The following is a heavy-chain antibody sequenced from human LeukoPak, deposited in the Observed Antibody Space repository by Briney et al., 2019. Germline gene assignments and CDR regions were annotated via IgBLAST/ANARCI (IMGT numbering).Heavy chain of an antibody. Sequence: ASVKVSCKASGYTFTGYYMHWVRQAPGQGLEWMGWINPNSGGTNYAQKFQGRVTMTRDTSISIAYMELSRLRSDDTAVYYCAVLYDSSGYFLGAFDIWGQGTMVTVSS. CDR1: GYTFTGYY. D-gene: IGHD3-22*01. V-gene: IGHV1-2*02. CDR3: AVLYDSSGYFLGAFDI. CDR2: INPNSGGT. J-gene: IGHJ3*02.